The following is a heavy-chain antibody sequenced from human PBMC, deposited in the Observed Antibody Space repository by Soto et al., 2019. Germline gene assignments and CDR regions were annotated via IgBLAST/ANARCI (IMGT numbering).Heavy chain of an antibody. CDR2: FDTEDGET. D-gene: IGHD3-22*01. V-gene: IGHV1-24*01. CDR3: ATNYYDNSGYLDSFDY. CDR1: GYTPTELS. Sequence: ASVKVSCKVSGYTPTELSMQWVRQAPGKGLEWMRTFDTEDGETIYAQKFQGRVTMTEDTSTDTAYMELSSLRSEDTALYYCATNYYDNSGYLDSFDYWGQGTPVTVSS. J-gene: IGHJ4*02.